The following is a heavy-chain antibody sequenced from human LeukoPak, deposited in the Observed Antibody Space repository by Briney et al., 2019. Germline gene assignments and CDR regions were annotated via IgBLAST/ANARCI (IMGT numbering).Heavy chain of an antibody. CDR3: ARGRRRDGYKTDY. Sequence: SETLSLTCTVSGGSISSSSYYWGWIRQPPGKGLEWIGSIYYSGSTYYNPSLKSRVTISVDTSKNQFSLKLSSVTAADTAVYYCARGRRRDGYKTDYWGQGTWSPSPQ. J-gene: IGHJ4*02. CDR2: IYYSGST. V-gene: IGHV4-39*07. CDR1: GGSISSSSYY. D-gene: IGHD5-24*01.